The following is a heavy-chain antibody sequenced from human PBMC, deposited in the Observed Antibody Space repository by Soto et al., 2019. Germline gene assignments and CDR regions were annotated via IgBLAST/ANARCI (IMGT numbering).Heavy chain of an antibody. CDR1: GFTFSSYA. CDR2: ISGSGGST. D-gene: IGHD6-19*01. Sequence: EVQLLESGGGLVQPGGSLRLSCAASGFTFSSYAMSWVRQAPGKGLEWVSAISGSGGSTYYADSVKGRFTISRDNSKNTLYLQINSLRAEDTAVYYCATSPGIAVAGTFFWGQGTLVTVSS. V-gene: IGHV3-23*01. CDR3: ATSPGIAVAGTFF. J-gene: IGHJ4*02.